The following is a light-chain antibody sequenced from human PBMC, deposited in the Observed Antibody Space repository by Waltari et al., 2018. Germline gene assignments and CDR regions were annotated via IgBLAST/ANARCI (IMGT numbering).Light chain of an antibody. J-gene: IGKJ1*01. CDR2: GAS. CDR1: QSVSSSY. V-gene: IGKV3-20*01. CDR3: QQYGSSPWT. Sequence: DIVLTQSPGTLSLSPGARVTLSCRASQSVSSSYFAWYQQKPGRAPRLLIYGASSRATGIPDRFSGSGSGTDFTLTISRLEPEDFAVYYCQQYGSSPWTFGQGTKVEIK.